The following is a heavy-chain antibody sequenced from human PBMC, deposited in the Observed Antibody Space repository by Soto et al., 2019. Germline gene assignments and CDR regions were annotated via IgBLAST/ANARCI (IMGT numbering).Heavy chain of an antibody. J-gene: IGHJ4*02. Sequence: QVQMVQSGAEVKRPGASVKVSCKASGYTFTGNYMHWVRQAPGQGLEWMGWINPKSGGTSYAQKFQGRVIMTRDTSINTAYMELSRLRSDDSAVYYCARGGYSQGSEALDYWGPGSLISVSS. CDR2: INPKSGGT. V-gene: IGHV1-2*02. CDR1: GYTFTGNY. D-gene: IGHD5-18*01. CDR3: ARGGYSQGSEALDY.